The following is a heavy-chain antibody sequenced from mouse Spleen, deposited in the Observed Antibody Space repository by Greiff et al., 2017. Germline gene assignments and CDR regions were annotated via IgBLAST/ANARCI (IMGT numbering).Heavy chain of an antibody. Sequence: ESGPGLVKPSHSLSLTCSVTGYSITSGYYWNWIRQFPGNKLEWMGYISYDGSNNYNPSLKNRISITRDTSKNQFFLKLNSVTTEDTATYYCARGGLGLDYWGQGTTLTVSS. CDR3: ARGGLGLDY. J-gene: IGHJ2*01. D-gene: IGHD4-1*01. V-gene: IGHV3-6*01. CDR1: GYSITSGYY. CDR2: ISYDGSN.